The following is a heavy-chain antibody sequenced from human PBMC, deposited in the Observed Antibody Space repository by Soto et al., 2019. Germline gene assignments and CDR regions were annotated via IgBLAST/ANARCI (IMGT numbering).Heavy chain of an antibody. V-gene: IGHV4-39*01. CDR3: ARPGDSSGYYFSAFDY. CDR2: IYYSGST. D-gene: IGHD3-22*01. CDR1: GGSISSSSYY. J-gene: IGHJ4*02. Sequence: PSETLSLTCTVSGGSISSSSYYWGWIRQPPGKGLEWIGSIYYSGSTYYNPSLKSRVTISVDTSKNQFSLKLSSVTAADTAAYYCARPGDSSGYYFSAFDYWGQGTLVTVSS.